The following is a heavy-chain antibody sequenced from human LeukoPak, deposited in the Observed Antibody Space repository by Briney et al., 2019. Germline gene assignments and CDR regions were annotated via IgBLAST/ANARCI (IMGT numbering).Heavy chain of an antibody. CDR1: GGSVSRDY. Sequence: SETLSLTCTVSGGSVSRDYWNWIRQPPGKGLEWIGDIDYSGRTNYNPSLKSRVTISVDTSKNQFSLKLSPVTAADTAVYYCARHLWRGGTTDSFDIWGQGTMVSVSS. CDR2: IDYSGRT. J-gene: IGHJ3*02. D-gene: IGHD3-10*01. V-gene: IGHV4-59*08. CDR3: ARHLWRGGTTDSFDI.